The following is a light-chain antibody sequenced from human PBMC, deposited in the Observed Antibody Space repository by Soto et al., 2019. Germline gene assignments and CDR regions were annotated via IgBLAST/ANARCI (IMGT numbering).Light chain of an antibody. CDR1: SSDVGGYKY. CDR3: SSYTTSSTLV. CDR2: EVN. J-gene: IGLJ1*01. V-gene: IGLV2-14*01. Sequence: GASSDVGGYKYVSWYQHHPGRAPKLMIYEVNNRPSGVSHRFSGSKSGNTASLTISGLQPEDEADYYCSSYTTSSTLVFGTGTKVTVL.